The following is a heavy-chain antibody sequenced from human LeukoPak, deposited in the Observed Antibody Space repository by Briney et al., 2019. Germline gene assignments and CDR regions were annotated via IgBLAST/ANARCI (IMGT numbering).Heavy chain of an antibody. Sequence: ASVKVSCKASGGTFSGYAISWVRQAPGQGLEWMGGIIPIFGTANYAQKFQGRVTITADESTSTAYMELSSLRSEDTAVYYCARGDLSIAVAGRYYFDYWGQGTLVTVSS. CDR3: ARGDLSIAVAGRYYFDY. V-gene: IGHV1-69*13. D-gene: IGHD6-19*01. J-gene: IGHJ4*02. CDR2: IIPIFGTA. CDR1: GGTFSGYA.